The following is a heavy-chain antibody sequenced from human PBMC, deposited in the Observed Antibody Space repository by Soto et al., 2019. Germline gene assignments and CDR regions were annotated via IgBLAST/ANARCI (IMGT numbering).Heavy chain of an antibody. J-gene: IGHJ4*02. Sequence: SVKVSCKASGGTFSSYAISWVRQAPGQGLEWMGGIIPILGTANYAQKFQGRVTITADESTSTAYMELSSLRSEDTAVYYCAIEVSCSGGSCYGYYYFDYWGQGTLVTVSS. CDR3: AIEVSCSGGSCYGYYYFDY. CDR2: IIPILGTA. CDR1: GGTFSSYA. D-gene: IGHD2-15*01. V-gene: IGHV1-69*13.